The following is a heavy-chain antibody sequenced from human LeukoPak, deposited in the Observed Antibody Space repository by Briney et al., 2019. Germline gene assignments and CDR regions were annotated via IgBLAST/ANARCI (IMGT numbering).Heavy chain of an antibody. CDR1: GYTLTQLS. CDR3: ATDPLPYSSPHPPQYYYYYGMDV. J-gene: IGHJ6*02. V-gene: IGHV1-24*01. D-gene: IGHD6-13*01. Sequence: ASVKVSCKVSGYTLTQLSMHWGREAPGKGLVWMGGFDPEDGETIYAQKFQGRVTMTEDTSTDTAYMELSSLRSEDTAVYYCATDPLPYSSPHPPQYYYYYGMDVWGQGTTVTVSS. CDR2: FDPEDGET.